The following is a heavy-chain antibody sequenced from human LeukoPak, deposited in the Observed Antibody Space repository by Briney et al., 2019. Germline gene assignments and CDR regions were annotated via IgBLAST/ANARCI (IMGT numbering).Heavy chain of an antibody. CDR3: ARGYYDLVHLGY. D-gene: IGHD3-3*01. CDR2: ISYDGSNK. CDR1: GFTFSSYA. V-gene: IGHV3-30-3*01. Sequence: GGSLRLSCAASGFTFSSYAMHWVRQAPGKGLERVAVISYDGSNKYYADSVKGRFTISRDNSKNTLYLQMNSLRAEDTAVYYCARGYYDLVHLGYWGQGTLVTVSS. J-gene: IGHJ4*02.